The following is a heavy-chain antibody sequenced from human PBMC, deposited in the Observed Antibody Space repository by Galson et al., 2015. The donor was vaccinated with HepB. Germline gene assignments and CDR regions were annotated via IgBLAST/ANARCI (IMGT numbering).Heavy chain of an antibody. Sequence: SLRLSCAASGFTFSSYAMHWVRHAPGKGLEWVAVISYDGSNKYYADSVKGRFTISRDNSKNTLYLQMNSLRAEDTAVYYCARGPPYGAAAGNYYYYYGMDVWGQGTTVTVSS. CDR2: ISYDGSNK. V-gene: IGHV3-30-3*01. CDR3: ARGPPYGAAAGNYYYYYGMDV. CDR1: GFTFSSYA. D-gene: IGHD6-13*01. J-gene: IGHJ6*02.